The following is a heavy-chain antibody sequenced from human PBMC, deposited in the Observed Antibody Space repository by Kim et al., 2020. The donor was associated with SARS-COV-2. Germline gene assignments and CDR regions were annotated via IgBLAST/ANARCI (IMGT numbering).Heavy chain of an antibody. Sequence: SNPTLRSRVTISVDASKNQFSLKLGAVTAADTAVYYCARVGYGDYGLDPWGQGTLVTVSS. V-gene: IGHV4-31*02. CDR3: ARVGYGDYGLDP. D-gene: IGHD4-17*01. J-gene: IGHJ5*02.